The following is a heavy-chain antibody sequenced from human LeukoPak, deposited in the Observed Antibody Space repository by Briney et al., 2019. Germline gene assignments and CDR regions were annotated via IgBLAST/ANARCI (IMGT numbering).Heavy chain of an antibody. CDR2: INPNSVGT. V-gene: IGHV1-2*02. J-gene: IGHJ6*03. D-gene: IGHD3-22*01. Sequence: GASVKVSCKASGYTFTGYYMHWVRQAPGQGLEWMGWINPNSVGTNYAQKFQGRVTMTRDTSISTAYMELSRLRSDDTAVYYCARDYQTYYYDSSGYNYYYYMDVWGKGTTVTVSS. CDR1: GYTFTGYY. CDR3: ARDYQTYYYDSSGYNYYYYMDV.